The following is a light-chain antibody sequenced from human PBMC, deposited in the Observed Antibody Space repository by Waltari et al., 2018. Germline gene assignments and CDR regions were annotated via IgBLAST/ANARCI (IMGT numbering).Light chain of an antibody. CDR3: QAWDSGPAV. CDR1: TLGDPY. V-gene: IGLV3-1*01. J-gene: IGLJ1*01. Sequence: SDLTQPPSVSVSPGQTASITCSGDTLGDPYVCWFQQRPGQSPTLVIYQDKERPSGIPERFSGSNSGTTATLTISGTQVLDEADYYCQAWDSGPAVFGTGTKVTVL. CDR2: QDK.